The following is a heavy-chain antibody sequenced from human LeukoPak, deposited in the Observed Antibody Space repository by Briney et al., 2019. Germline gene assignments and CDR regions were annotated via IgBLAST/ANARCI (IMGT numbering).Heavy chain of an antibody. CDR2: IKQDGSEK. CDR1: GFTFSSYW. Sequence: GGSLRLSCAASGFTFSSYWMSWVRQAPGKGLEWVANIKQDGSEKYYVDSVKGRFTISRDNAKNSLSLQMNSLRAEDTAVYYCARGAVWFEPLFDYWGQGTLVTVSS. D-gene: IGHD3-10*01. J-gene: IGHJ4*02. CDR3: ARGAVWFEPLFDY. V-gene: IGHV3-7*03.